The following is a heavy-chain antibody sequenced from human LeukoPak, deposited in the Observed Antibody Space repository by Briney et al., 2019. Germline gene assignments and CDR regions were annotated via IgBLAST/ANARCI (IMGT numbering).Heavy chain of an antibody. Sequence: SVKVSCKASGGTFSSYAISWVRQAPGQGLEWMGRIIPILGIANYAQKFQGRVTITADKSTSTAYMELSSLRSEDTAVYYCARPLIGHDAFDIWGQGTMVTVSS. D-gene: IGHD3-10*01. CDR1: GGTFSSYA. J-gene: IGHJ3*02. CDR3: ARPLIGHDAFDI. V-gene: IGHV1-69*04. CDR2: IIPILGIA.